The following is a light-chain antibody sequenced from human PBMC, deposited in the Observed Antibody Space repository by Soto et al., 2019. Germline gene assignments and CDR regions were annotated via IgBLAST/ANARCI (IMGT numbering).Light chain of an antibody. V-gene: IGKV3-20*01. CDR2: GAS. CDR3: QQYASSPYT. CDR1: QSISSSY. J-gene: IGKJ2*01. Sequence: EIVLTQSPGTLSLSPGERATLSCRASQSISSSYLAWYQQKPGQAPRLLIYGASRRATGIPDRFSGRDSGTDFTLTITTLEPEDSAVYFCQQYASSPYTLGQGTKVEIK.